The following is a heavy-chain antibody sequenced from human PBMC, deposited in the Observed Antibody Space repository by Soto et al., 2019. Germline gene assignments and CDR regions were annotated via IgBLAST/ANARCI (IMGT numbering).Heavy chain of an antibody. CDR3: ARGLYLKYGQDY. CDR2: INGDGGST. J-gene: IGHJ4*02. D-gene: IGHD2-2*01. Sequence: EVQLVQSGGGLVQPGGSLRLSCAASGFTFSSYWMHWVRQAPGKGVVWVSRINGDGGSTNYADSVKGRFTISRDNAKNTVYLQVDSLRAEDTAVYYCARGLYLKYGQDYWGQGTLVTVSS. V-gene: IGHV3-74*02. CDR1: GFTFSSYW.